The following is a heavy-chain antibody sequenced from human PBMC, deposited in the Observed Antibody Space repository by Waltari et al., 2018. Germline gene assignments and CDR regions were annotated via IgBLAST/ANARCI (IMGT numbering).Heavy chain of an antibody. CDR2: IKQDGSEK. J-gene: IGHJ6*03. Sequence: EVQLVESGGGLVQPGGSLRLSCAASGFTFRSYWMSWVRQAPGTGLAWVANIKQDGSEKYYVDSVKGRFTISRDNAKNSLYLQMNSLRAEDTAVYYCARLQTSHSSGWFPYYYYYYMDVWGKGTTVTISS. CDR3: ARLQTSHSSGWFPYYYYYYMDV. D-gene: IGHD6-19*01. V-gene: IGHV3-7*01. CDR1: GFTFRSYW.